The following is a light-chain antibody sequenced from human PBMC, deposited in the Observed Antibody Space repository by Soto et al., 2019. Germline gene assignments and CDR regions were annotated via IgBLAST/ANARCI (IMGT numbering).Light chain of an antibody. Sequence: QLVLTQSPSASASLGASVKLTCTLSSGHSSYAIAWHQQQPEKGPRYLMKLNSDGSHNKGDGIPDRFSGSSSGAERYLPISGLQSEDEADYYCQTWGTGPWVFGGGTKLTVL. CDR3: QTWGTGPWV. CDR2: LNSDGSH. J-gene: IGLJ3*02. CDR1: SGHSSYA. V-gene: IGLV4-69*01.